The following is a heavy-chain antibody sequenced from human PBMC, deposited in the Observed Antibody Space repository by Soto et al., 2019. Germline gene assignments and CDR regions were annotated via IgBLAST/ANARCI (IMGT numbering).Heavy chain of an antibody. CDR2: IYYSGST. CDR1: GGSISSYY. Sequence: SETLSLTCTVSGGSISSYYWSWIRQPPGKGLEWIGYIYYSGSTNYNPSLKSRVTISVDTSKNQFSLKLSSVTAADTAVYYCVRVGAPYYYYGMDVWGQGTTVTVSS. D-gene: IGHD1-26*01. J-gene: IGHJ6*02. V-gene: IGHV4-59*01. CDR3: VRVGAPYYYYGMDV.